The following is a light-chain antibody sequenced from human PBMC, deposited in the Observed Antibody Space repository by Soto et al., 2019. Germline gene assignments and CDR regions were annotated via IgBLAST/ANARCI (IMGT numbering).Light chain of an antibody. CDR3: ISFTPSTTTHWV. Sequence: QSALTQPPSVSGSPGQSITISCTGTSSDVGDYNRVSWYQHHPGKALKLMIFEVTNRPSGISDRFSGFKSGSTASLTISELQPDDEADYYCISFTPSTTTHWVFGGGTKLTVL. CDR1: SSDVGDYNR. V-gene: IGLV2-14*01. J-gene: IGLJ3*02. CDR2: EVT.